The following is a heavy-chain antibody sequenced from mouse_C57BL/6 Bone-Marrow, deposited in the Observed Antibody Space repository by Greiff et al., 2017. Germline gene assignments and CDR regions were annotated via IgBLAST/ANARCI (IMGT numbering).Heavy chain of an antibody. J-gene: IGHJ4*01. CDR3: ARGSYGSSYNYAMDY. Sequence: VQLQESDAELVKPGASVKISCKVSGYTFTDHTIHWMKQRPEQGLEWIGYIYPRDGSTKYNEKFKGKATLTADKSSSTAYMQLNSLTSEDSAVYFCARGSYGSSYNYAMDYWGQGTSVTVSS. CDR2: IYPRDGST. V-gene: IGHV1-78*01. CDR1: GYTFTDHT. D-gene: IGHD1-1*01.